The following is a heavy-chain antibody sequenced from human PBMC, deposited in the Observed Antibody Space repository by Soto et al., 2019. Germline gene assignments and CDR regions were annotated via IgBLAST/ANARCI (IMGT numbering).Heavy chain of an antibody. D-gene: IGHD6-19*01. V-gene: IGHV3-33*01. CDR1: EFTFSSYC. CDR3: ARDRAVAADSGYYYGMDV. Sequence: GGSLRLSCAASEFTFSSYCMHWVRQAPGKGLEWVAVIWYDGSNKYYADSVKGRFTISRDNSKNTLYLQMNSLRAEDTAVYYCARDRAVAADSGYYYGMDVWGQGTTVTVSS. CDR2: IWYDGSNK. J-gene: IGHJ6*02.